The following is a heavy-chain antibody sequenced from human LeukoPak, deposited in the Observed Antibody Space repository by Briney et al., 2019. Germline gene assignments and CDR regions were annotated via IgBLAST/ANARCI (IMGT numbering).Heavy chain of an antibody. D-gene: IGHD2-2*01. CDR1: EGTFRRFA. V-gene: IGHV1-69*13. Sequence: SVKVSCKASEGTFRRFAMSWVRQAPGQGLEWMGGIIPIFGSANYAQKFQGRVTITADESTSTAYMELSNLRSEDTAVYYCARVVTSRYCTSTSCYSKGWFDPWGQGTLVTVSS. CDR2: IIPIFGSA. CDR3: ARVVTSRYCTSTSCYSKGWFDP. J-gene: IGHJ5*02.